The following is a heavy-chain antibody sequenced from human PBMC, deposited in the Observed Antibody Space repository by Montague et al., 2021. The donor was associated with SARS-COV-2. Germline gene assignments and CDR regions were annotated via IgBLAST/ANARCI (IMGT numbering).Heavy chain of an antibody. V-gene: IGHV2-5*01. D-gene: IGHD3-9*01. Sequence: PALVKPTQTLTLTCTFSGFSLSTPNVGVGWIRQPPGKALEWLALXXSNDDKRYSPSLQSRLTITKDTSTNQVVLSLTNVDPVDTATYYCAHLIRYYDIFTGIPFDYWGQGTQVTVSS. CDR3: AHLIRYYDIFTGIPFDY. CDR1: GFSLSTPNVG. CDR2: XXSNDDK. J-gene: IGHJ4*02.